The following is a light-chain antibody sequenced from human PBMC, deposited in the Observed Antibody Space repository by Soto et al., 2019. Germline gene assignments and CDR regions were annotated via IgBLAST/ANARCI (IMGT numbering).Light chain of an antibody. CDR3: QQYNNWPS. V-gene: IGKV3D-15*01. Sequence: PGERATLSCRASRSVTNNYLAWHQQKPGQTPRLLIYGASSRATGIPDRLSGSGSETEFTLTIRSLQSEDFAVYFRQQYNNWPSFGQGTRLEIK. CDR1: RSVTNN. J-gene: IGKJ5*01. CDR2: GAS.